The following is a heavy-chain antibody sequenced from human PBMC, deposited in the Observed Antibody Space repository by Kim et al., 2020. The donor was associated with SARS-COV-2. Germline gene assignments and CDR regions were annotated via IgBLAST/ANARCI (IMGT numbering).Heavy chain of an antibody. V-gene: IGHV3-23*03. CDR3: TSTAGLAY. Sequence: GWSLRLSCAASGFTFSNYAMNWVRQAPGRGLEWVSFIYSAGTSTNYADSVKGRFTISRDNSENTLYLQMNSLRAEDTAVYYCTSTAGLAYWGQGTLVTVSS. CDR2: IYSAGTST. J-gene: IGHJ4*02. CDR1: GFTFSNYA. D-gene: IGHD6-13*01.